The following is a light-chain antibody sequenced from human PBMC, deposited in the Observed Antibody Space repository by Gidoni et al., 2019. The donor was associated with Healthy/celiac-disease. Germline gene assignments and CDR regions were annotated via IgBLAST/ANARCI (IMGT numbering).Light chain of an antibody. Sequence: DIQMTQSPSTLSASVGDRVTITCRASQSISSWLAWNQQKPGKAPKLLINKASSLESGVPSRFSGSGSGTEFTLTISSLQADDFATYYCQQYNSYLWTFGQGTKVEIK. CDR1: QSISSW. CDR3: QQYNSYLWT. CDR2: KAS. J-gene: IGKJ1*01. V-gene: IGKV1-5*03.